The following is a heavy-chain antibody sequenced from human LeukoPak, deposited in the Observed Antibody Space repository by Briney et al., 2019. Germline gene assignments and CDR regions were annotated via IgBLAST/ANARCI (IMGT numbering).Heavy chain of an antibody. V-gene: IGHV3-48*03. CDR2: ISSSGSTI. D-gene: IGHD6-13*01. J-gene: IGHJ5*02. Sequence: GGSLRLSCAASGFTFSSYEMNWVRQAPGKGLEWVSYISSSGSTIYYADSVKGRFTISRDNAKNSLYLQMNSLRAEDTAVYYCARGYVGAAAGRRPGWFDPWGQGTLVTVSS. CDR1: GFTFSSYE. CDR3: ARGYVGAAAGRRPGWFDP.